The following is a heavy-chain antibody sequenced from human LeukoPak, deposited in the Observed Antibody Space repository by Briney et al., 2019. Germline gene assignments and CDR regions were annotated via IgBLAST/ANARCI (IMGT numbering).Heavy chain of an antibody. D-gene: IGHD3-10*01. CDR3: ARAGFTFSDYFGSFFDY. CDR1: GFIFSSYN. V-gene: IGHV3-48*01. J-gene: IGHJ4*02. CDR2: ISSSSSTI. Sequence: GGSLRLSCAASGFIFSSYNMNWVRQAPGKGLEWVSYISSSSSTIYYADPVKGRFTISRDNAKNSLYLQMNSLRAEDTAVYYCARAGFTFSDYFGSFFDYWGQGTLVTVSS.